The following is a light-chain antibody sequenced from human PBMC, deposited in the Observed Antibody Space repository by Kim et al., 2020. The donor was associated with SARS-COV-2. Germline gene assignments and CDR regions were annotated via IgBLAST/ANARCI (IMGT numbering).Light chain of an antibody. CDR1: ESVTSGF. J-gene: IGKJ2*01. V-gene: IGKV3-20*01. CDR3: QQYGSSPYT. Sequence: LSPGERVTLSCRASESVTSGFLAWYQVTTGQAPRLLIYGASSRAPGIPDRFRGTESGTDFSLTISRLEPEDFAVYFCQQYGSSPYTFGQGTKLEI. CDR2: GAS.